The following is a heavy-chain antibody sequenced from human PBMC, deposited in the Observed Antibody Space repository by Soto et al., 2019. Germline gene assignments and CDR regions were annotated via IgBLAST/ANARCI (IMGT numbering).Heavy chain of an antibody. J-gene: IGHJ4*02. CDR2: ISGSGGST. D-gene: IGHD6-19*01. Sequence: GGSLRLSCAASGFTFSSYAMSWVRQAPGKGLEWVSAISGSGGSTYYADSVKGRFTISRDNSKNTLYLQMNSLRAEDTAVYYCAKYPVDPAVAGRRGGYYFDYWGQGTLVTVSS. V-gene: IGHV3-23*01. CDR3: AKYPVDPAVAGRRGGYYFDY. CDR1: GFTFSSYA.